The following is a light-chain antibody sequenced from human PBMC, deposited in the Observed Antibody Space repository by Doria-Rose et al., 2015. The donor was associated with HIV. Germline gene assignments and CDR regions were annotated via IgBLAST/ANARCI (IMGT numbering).Light chain of an antibody. V-gene: IGKV4-1*01. CDR1: QSLLYTSKNY. CDR3: QQYYDTLS. J-gene: IGKJ3*01. Sequence: DIRLTQSPESLGMSLGERATLNCKSNQSLLYTSKNYLAWYQQKPGQLPKLLIYWASTRQSGVPARFSVSGSGTDFTLTISSLEAEDVAVYYCQQYYDTLSIGPGTQVDI. CDR2: WAS.